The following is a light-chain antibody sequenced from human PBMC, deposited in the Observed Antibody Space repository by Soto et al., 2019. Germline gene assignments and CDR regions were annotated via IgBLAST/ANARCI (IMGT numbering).Light chain of an antibody. CDR2: KVS. J-gene: IGKJ2*01. CDR1: QSLAYSDGNTY. V-gene: IGKV2-30*01. Sequence: DVVMTQSPLSLPVTLGQPASISCRSSQSLAYSDGNTYLNWFQQRPGQSPRRLIYKVSNRDSGVPDRLSGSGSGTDFTVKISRVEAEDVGVYYCMQGTHWPPYTFGQGTKLEIK. CDR3: MQGTHWPPYT.